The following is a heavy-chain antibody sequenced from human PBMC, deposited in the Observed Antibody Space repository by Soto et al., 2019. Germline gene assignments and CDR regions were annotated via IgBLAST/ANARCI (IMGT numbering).Heavy chain of an antibody. CDR3: ASYSSGWYDVIY. V-gene: IGHV4-61*01. CDR1: GGSVCSGSYY. CDR2: IYYSVST. Sequence: QVQLQESGPGLVKPSETLSLTCTVSGGSVCSGSYYWSWIRQPPGKGLEWIGYIYYSVSTNYNPSLKSRVTISVDTSKNQFNLKVSSVTAADTAVYYCASYSSGWYDVIYWGQGTLVTVPS. J-gene: IGHJ4*02. D-gene: IGHD6-19*01.